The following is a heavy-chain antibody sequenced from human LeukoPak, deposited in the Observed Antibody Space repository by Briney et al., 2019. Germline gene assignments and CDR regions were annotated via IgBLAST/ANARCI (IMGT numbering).Heavy chain of an antibody. J-gene: IGHJ6*02. Sequence: GGSLRLSCAASGFTFSSYWMHWVRQAPGKGLEWVSAISGSGGSTYYADSVKGRFTISRDNSKNTLYLQMNSLRAEDTAVYYCARDLHGRWESISAAGTVYGMDVWGQGTTVTVSS. CDR1: GFTFSSYW. CDR3: ARDLHGRWESISAAGTVYGMDV. D-gene: IGHD6-13*01. CDR2: ISGSGGST. V-gene: IGHV3-23*01.